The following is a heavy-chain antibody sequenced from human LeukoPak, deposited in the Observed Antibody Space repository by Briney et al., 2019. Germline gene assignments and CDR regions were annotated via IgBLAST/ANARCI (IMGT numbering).Heavy chain of an antibody. V-gene: IGHV1-18*01. CDR2: ISGDKGPT. J-gene: IGHJ4*02. Sequence: APVKVSCKTSGYPFANFAISWVPQARGQRLEWVGWISGDKGPTYYAPKLQDRVTLTTDSSTSTAYMELRNLRPDDTAVYYCARGGYSDYWGQGTLVTVSS. CDR1: GYPFANFA. D-gene: IGHD2-15*01. CDR3: ARGGYSDY.